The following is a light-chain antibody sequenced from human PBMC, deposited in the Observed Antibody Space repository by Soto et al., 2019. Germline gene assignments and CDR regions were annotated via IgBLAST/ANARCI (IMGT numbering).Light chain of an antibody. V-gene: IGKV1-9*01. CDR3: QQLKSYPLT. Sequence: DIQLTQSPSFLSASVGDRVTIACRASQGISNSLAWYQHKPGKAPNLLIYGASILQSGVPSRFSGSGSGTEFTLTISGVQPEDFAGYYCQQLKSYPLTFGGGTKVDIK. CDR2: GAS. J-gene: IGKJ4*01. CDR1: QGISNS.